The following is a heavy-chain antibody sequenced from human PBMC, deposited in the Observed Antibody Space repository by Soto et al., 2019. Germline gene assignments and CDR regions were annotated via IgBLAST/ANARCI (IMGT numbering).Heavy chain of an antibody. CDR1: GFTFRSYS. CDR2: ISSSSSTI. V-gene: IGHV3-48*01. Sequence: PGGSQRLSCAASGFTFRSYSRNWVRQAPGKGLEWVSYISSSSSTIYYADSVKGRFTISRDNAKNSLYLQMNSLRAEDTAVYYCARRQQLGSYADAFDIWGQGTMVTVSS. J-gene: IGHJ3*02. D-gene: IGHD1-26*01. CDR3: ARRQQLGSYADAFDI.